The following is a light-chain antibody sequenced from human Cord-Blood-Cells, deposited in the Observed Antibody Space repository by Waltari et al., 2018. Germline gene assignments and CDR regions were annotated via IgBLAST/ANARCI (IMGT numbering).Light chain of an antibody. Sequence: QSALTQPPSASGSPGQSVTISCTGTSSDVGGYNYVSWYQQHPGKAPKLMIYDVSKRPPGVPDRFSGSKSGNTASLTVSGLQAEDEADYYCSSYAGSNNFDVFGTGTKVTVL. J-gene: IGLJ1*01. CDR2: DVS. CDR1: SSDVGGYNY. V-gene: IGLV2-8*01. CDR3: SSYAGSNNFDV.